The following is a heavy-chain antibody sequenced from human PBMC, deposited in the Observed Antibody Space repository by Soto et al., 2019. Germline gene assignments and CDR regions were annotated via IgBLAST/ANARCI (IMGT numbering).Heavy chain of an antibody. D-gene: IGHD2-2*02. CDR1: GFIVSSNY. CDR2: IYSGGKT. V-gene: IGHV3-66*01. CDR3: AGNTEKGY. J-gene: IGHJ4*02. Sequence: EVQLVESGGGLVQPGGSLRLSCAASGFIVSSNYMSWVRQAPGKGLEWVSVIYSGGKTYYVDSVKGRFTSSRDNSKNTLYLQMNSLRVEDSGVYYCAGNTEKGYWGQGTLVTVSS.